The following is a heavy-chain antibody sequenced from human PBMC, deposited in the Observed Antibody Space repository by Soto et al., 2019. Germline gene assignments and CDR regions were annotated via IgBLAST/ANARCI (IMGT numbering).Heavy chain of an antibody. J-gene: IGHJ3*01. CDR2: ISHSGSI. CDR3: ARDCSSSSCYGRAFDV. V-gene: IGHV4-4*02. Sequence: QVQLQESGPGLVKPSGTLSLTCAGSSGSISSTNWWSWVRQSPGKGLEWMGAISHSGSINYNPSLKSRVTMYVYKSKNQFSWKLSSVTAADTAVYYCARDCSSSSCYGRAFDVWGQGTMVTVSS. CDR1: SGSISSTNW. D-gene: IGHD2-2*01.